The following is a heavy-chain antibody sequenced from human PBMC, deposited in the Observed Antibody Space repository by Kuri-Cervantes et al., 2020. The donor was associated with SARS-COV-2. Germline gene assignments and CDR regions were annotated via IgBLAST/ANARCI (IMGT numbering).Heavy chain of an antibody. CDR1: GYGFTSYW. V-gene: IGHV5-10-1*01. D-gene: IGHD1-26*01. CDR3: ARQGWELFQWSNDFDY. Sequence: KVSCKGCGYGFTSYWISWVRQMPGKGLEWMGRIDPSDSYTNYSPSFQGHVTISADKSISTAYLQWSSLKASDTAMYYCARQGWELFQWSNDFDYWGQGTLVTVSS. J-gene: IGHJ4*02. CDR2: IDPSDSYT.